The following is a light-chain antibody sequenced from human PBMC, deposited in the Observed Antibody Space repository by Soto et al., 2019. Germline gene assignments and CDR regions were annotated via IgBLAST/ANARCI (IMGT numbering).Light chain of an antibody. Sequence: ERVTTQSPATLSVTPGERDTLSCRASQSVSGKVAWYQQKPGQPPSLLIYAASTRATGVPARFSGSGSGTEFTLTITSLQSEDFAVYFCQQYANWPPVIFGGGTKVDIK. V-gene: IGKV3-15*01. CDR3: QQYANWPPVI. J-gene: IGKJ4*01. CDR2: AAS. CDR1: QSVSGK.